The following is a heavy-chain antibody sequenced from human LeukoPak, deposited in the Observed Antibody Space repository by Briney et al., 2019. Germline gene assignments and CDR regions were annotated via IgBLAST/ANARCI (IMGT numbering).Heavy chain of an antibody. V-gene: IGHV3-30*03. J-gene: IGHJ4*02. Sequence: GGSLRLSCAASGFTFSSYGVHWVRQAPGKGLEWVAVISYDGSNKYYADSVKGRFTISRDNSKNTLYLQMNSLRAEDTAVYYCARDKKSVKYDFWSGYSYYFDYWGQGTLVTVSS. CDR1: GFTFSSYG. CDR2: ISYDGSNK. CDR3: ARDKKSVKYDFWSGYSYYFDY. D-gene: IGHD3-3*01.